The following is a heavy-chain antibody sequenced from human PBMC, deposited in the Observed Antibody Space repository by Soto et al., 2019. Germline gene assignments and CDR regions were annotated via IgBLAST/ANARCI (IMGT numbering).Heavy chain of an antibody. J-gene: IGHJ5*02. D-gene: IGHD1-26*01. CDR2: INPHGGST. CDR3: ARSSGGNFGIIIEGTNWFAP. V-gene: IGHV1-46*01. Sequence: QLVQSGGEVKQPGASVKVSCKAPRDTFTSYYINWVRQAPGQGLEWMGVINPHGGSTAYAQKVKGRVTLTRHASASTVYMEVGSLTSEDMAMYYCARSSGGNFGIIIEGTNWFAPWCQGTLVTVSS. CDR1: RDTFTSYY.